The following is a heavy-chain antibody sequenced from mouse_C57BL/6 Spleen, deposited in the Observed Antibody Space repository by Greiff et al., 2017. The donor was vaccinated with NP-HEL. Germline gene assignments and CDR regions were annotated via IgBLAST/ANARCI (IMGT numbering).Heavy chain of an antibody. CDR3: ARNYGSSLWFAY. J-gene: IGHJ3*01. Sequence: QVQLQQSGAELVRPGASVKLSCKASGYTFTDYYINWVKQRPGQGLEWIARIYPGSGNTYYNEKFKGKATLTAEKSSSTAYMQLSSLTSEDSAVYFCARNYGSSLWFAYWGQGTLVTVSA. D-gene: IGHD1-1*01. CDR2: IYPGSGNT. V-gene: IGHV1-76*01. CDR1: GYTFTDYY.